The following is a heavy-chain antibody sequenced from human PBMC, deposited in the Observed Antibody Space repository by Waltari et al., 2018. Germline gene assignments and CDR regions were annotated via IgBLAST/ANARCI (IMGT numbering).Heavy chain of an antibody. Sequence: QVQLQESGPGLVKPSETLSLTCTVSGASISSHYWRWIRQPPGKGLEWIGYIYYSGSTNYNPSLKSRVTISVDTSKNQFSLKLSSVTAADTAVYYCARDPYEPYYYGMDVWGQGTTVTVSS. CDR3: ARDPYEPYYYGMDV. J-gene: IGHJ6*02. V-gene: IGHV4-59*11. CDR2: IYYSGST. D-gene: IGHD3-22*01. CDR1: GASISSHY.